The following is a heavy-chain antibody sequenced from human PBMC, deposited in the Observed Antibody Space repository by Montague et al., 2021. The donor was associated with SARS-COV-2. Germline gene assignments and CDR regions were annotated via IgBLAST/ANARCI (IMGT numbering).Heavy chain of an antibody. CDR1: GGSISISSYY. D-gene: IGHD2-2*01. CDR2: IYYSRST. CDR3: ARHPLVYCSSTSCYVG. V-gene: IGHV4-39*01. Sequence: SETLSLTCTVSGGSISISSYYWVWIRQPPGKGLEWIGNIYYSRSTYYNPSLKSRVTISVDTSKNQFYLKLSSVTAADTAVYYCARHPLVYCSSTSCYVGWGQGTLVTVSS. J-gene: IGHJ4*02.